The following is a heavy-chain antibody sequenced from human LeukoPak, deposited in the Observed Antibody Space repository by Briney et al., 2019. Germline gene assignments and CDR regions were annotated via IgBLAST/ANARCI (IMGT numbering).Heavy chain of an antibody. CDR2: IYSSGST. CDR1: GGSLSSYF. J-gene: IGHJ4*02. Sequence: SETLSLTCTVSGGSLSSYFWSWIRQPPGKGLEWIGYIYSSGSTNYNPSLKSRVTISVDTSKNQFSLKLSSVTAADTAVYYCARGQVLADYWGQGTLVTVSS. CDR3: ARGQVLADY. D-gene: IGHD2-8*01. V-gene: IGHV4-59*01.